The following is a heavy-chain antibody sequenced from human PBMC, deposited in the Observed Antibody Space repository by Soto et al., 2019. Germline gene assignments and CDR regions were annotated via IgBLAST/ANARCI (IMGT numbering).Heavy chain of an antibody. D-gene: IGHD2-21*02. Sequence: GGSLRLSCVASGFTFSSYGMHWVRQAPGKGLEWVAFIWYDGRNENYTDSVKGRFSISRDNSKNTLFLQMNSLRVDDTAVYYCARGTATDGLDSWGQGTLVTVTS. V-gene: IGHV3-33*01. CDR1: GFTFSSYG. CDR2: IWYDGRNE. J-gene: IGHJ5*01. CDR3: ARGTATDGLDS.